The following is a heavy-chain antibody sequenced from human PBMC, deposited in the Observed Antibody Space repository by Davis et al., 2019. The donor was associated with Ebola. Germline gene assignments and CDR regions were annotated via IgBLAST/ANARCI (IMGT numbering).Heavy chain of an antibody. CDR3: ATYRDGETLIDY. J-gene: IGHJ4*02. CDR2: VNPSGGST. CDR1: GYSFMSYY. Sequence: ASVKVSCKASGYSFMSYYVHWVRQAPGQGLEWLGIVNPSGGSTSYAQKFQGGVTMTRDTSTSTVYMELSSLRSEDTAVYYCATYRDGETLIDYWGQGTLVTVSS. D-gene: IGHD5-24*01. V-gene: IGHV1-46*01.